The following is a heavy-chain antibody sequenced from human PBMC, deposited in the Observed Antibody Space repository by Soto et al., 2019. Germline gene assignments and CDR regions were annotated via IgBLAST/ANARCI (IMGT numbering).Heavy chain of an antibody. CDR2: ISAYNGNT. V-gene: IGHV1-18*01. J-gene: IGHJ4*02. CDR3: ARHRYYYDSSGYRPFDY. Sequence: QVQLVQSGAEVKKPGASVKVSCKASGYTFTSYGISWVRQAPGQGLEWMGWISAYNGNTNYAQKVQGRVTMTTDTSXSXAYMELRSLRSDDTAVYYCARHRYYYDSSGYRPFDYWGQGTLVTVSS. CDR1: GYTFTSYG. D-gene: IGHD3-22*01.